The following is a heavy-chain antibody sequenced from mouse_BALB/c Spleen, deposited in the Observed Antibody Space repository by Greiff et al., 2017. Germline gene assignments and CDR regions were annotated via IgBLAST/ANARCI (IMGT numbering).Heavy chain of an antibody. CDR1: GFTFSSYT. J-gene: IGHJ4*01. CDR2: ISSGGSYT. CDR3: TRNWDENYAMDY. V-gene: IGHV5-6-4*01. D-gene: IGHD4-1*01. Sequence: EVKLMESGGGLVKPGGSLKLSCAASGFTFSSYTMSWVRQTPEKRLEWVATISSGGSYTYYPDSVKGRFTISRDNAKNTLYLQMSSLKSEDTAMYYCTRNWDENYAMDYWGQGTSVTVSS.